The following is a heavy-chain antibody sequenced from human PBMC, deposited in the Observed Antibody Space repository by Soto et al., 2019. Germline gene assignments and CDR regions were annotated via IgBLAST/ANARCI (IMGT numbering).Heavy chain of an antibody. CDR1: GGSINSGGYY. Sequence: SETLSLTCTVSGGSINSGGYYWSWIRQHPGKGLEWIGYIYYSGSTYYNPSLKSRVTISIDTSKNQFSLKLSSVTAADTAVYYCARAQTIFGIITVFDYWGQGTLVTSPQ. J-gene: IGHJ4*02. CDR3: ARAQTIFGIITVFDY. CDR2: IYYSGST. V-gene: IGHV4-31*03. D-gene: IGHD3-3*01.